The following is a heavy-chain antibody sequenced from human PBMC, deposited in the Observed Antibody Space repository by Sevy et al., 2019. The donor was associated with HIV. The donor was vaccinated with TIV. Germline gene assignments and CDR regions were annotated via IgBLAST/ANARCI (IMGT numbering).Heavy chain of an antibody. CDR3: ARKSTSYSHFDY. CDR1: GFTFSFYD. Sequence: GGSLRLSCAASGFTFSFYDMHWVRQATGKGLEWVSGFGIAGDTYYAGSVKGRFTISRDNAKKSLYLQMNSLRAGDTAVYYCARKSTSYSHFDYWGQGTLVTVSS. J-gene: IGHJ4*02. D-gene: IGHD1-26*01. V-gene: IGHV3-13*01. CDR2: FGIAGDT.